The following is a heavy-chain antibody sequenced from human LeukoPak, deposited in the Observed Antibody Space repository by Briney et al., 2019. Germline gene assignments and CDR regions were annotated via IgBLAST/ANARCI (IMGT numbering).Heavy chain of an antibody. CDR2: IKEGGSEK. J-gene: IGHJ5*02. D-gene: IGHD2-15*01. Sequence: GGSLRLSCAASGFTFSSYWMNWVRQAPGKGLEWVANIKEGGSEKYYVDSVKGRFTISRDNAKNSLYLQMNSLRVEDTAVYYRAREGRSLYCSGGTCYSFNWFDPWGQGTLVTVSS. V-gene: IGHV3-7*01. CDR1: GFTFSSYW. CDR3: AREGRSLYCSGGTCYSFNWFDP.